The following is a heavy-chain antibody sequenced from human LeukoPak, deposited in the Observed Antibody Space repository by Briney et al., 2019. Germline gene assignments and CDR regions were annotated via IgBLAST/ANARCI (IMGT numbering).Heavy chain of an antibody. J-gene: IGHJ4*02. CDR1: GGTFSSYA. V-gene: IGHV1-69*13. Sequence: ASVKVSCKASGGTFSSYAISWVRQAPGQGLEWMGGIIPIFGTANYAQKFQGRVTITADESTSTAYMELSSLRSEDTAVYYCSFYYYDSSGYCFDYWGQGTLVTVSS. CDR2: IIPIFGTA. D-gene: IGHD3-22*01. CDR3: SFYYYDSSGYCFDY.